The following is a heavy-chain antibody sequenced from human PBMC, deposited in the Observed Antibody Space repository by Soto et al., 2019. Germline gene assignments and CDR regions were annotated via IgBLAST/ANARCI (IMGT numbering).Heavy chain of an antibody. D-gene: IGHD3-9*01. J-gene: IGHJ4*02. CDR3: ARRYFLRYYFDY. CDR1: GGTFSSYA. V-gene: IGHV1-69*06. CDR2: IIPIFGTA. Sequence: SVKVSCKASGGTFSSYAISWVRQAPGQGLEWMGGIIPIFGTANYAQKFQGRVTITADKSTSTAYMELSSLRSEDTAVYYCARRYFLRYYFDYWGQGTLVTVSS.